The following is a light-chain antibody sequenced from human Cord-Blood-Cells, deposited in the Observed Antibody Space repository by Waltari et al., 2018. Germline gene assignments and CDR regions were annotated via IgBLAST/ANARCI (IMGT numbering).Light chain of an antibody. CDR2: DVS. J-gene: IGLJ3*02. V-gene: IGLV2-14*01. Sequence: QSAPTQPASVSGPPGPSITTSCTGTSSDVGGHNYVSWYQQHPGKAPKLMIYDVSKRPSGVSNRFSGSKSGNTASLTISGLQAEDEADYYCSSYTSSSTLVFGGGTKLTVL. CDR3: SSYTSSSTLV. CDR1: SSDVGGHNY.